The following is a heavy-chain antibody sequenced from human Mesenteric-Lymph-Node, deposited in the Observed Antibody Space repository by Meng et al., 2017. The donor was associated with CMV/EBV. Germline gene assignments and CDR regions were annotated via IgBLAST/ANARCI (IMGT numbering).Heavy chain of an antibody. CDR2: ISSDESST. CDR3: AGGSSTWTNM. CDR1: GFTFSNYW. Sequence: GESLKISCTASGFTFSNYWMHWVRQAPGRGLVWVSHISSDESSTNYADSVKGRFTISRDNAKKTLYLQMSSLRAEDTAVYYCAGGSSTWTNMWGQGTLVTVSS. D-gene: IGHD2-15*01. V-gene: IGHV3-74*01. J-gene: IGHJ4*02.